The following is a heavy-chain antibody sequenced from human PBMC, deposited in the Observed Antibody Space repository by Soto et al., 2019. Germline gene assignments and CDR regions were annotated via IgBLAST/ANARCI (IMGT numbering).Heavy chain of an antibody. J-gene: IGHJ4*02. V-gene: IGHV1-69*12. CDR3: ARGPYCSGGSCYSGNDY. Sequence: QVQLVQSGAEVKKPGSSVKVSCKASGGTFSSYAISWVRQAPGQGLEWMGGIIPIFGTANYAQKFQGRVTITADESTSXGYMELSSLRSEDTAVYYCARGPYCSGGSCYSGNDYWGQGTLVTVSS. D-gene: IGHD2-15*01. CDR1: GGTFSSYA. CDR2: IIPIFGTA.